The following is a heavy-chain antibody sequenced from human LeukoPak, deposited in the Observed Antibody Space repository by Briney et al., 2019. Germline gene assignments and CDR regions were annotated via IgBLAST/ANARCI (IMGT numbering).Heavy chain of an antibody. CDR2: LSGSGVST. CDR3: ATPPGAQGIDY. J-gene: IGHJ4*02. Sequence: GGSLRLSCAASGFTFSNYAMSWVRQTPGKGLEWVSGLSGSGVSTYYADSVKGRFTISRDNSKNTLYLQMNSLRAEDTAVYYCATPPGAQGIDYWGQGTLVTVSS. D-gene: IGHD3-10*01. V-gene: IGHV3-23*01. CDR1: GFTFSNYA.